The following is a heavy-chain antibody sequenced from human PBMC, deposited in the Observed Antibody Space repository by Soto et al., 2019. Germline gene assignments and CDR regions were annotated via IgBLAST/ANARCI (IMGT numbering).Heavy chain of an antibody. CDR1: GFAFSSYA. CDR3: ARVTSLSSSWYNDAFDI. D-gene: IGHD6-13*01. CDR2: ISYDGSNK. V-gene: IGHV3-30-3*01. Sequence: GGSLRLSWAASGFAFSSYAMHWVRQAPGKGLEWVAVISYDGSNKYYADSVKGRFTISRDNSKNTLYLQMNSLRAEDTAVYYCARVTSLSSSWYNDAFDIWGQGTMVTVSS. J-gene: IGHJ3*02.